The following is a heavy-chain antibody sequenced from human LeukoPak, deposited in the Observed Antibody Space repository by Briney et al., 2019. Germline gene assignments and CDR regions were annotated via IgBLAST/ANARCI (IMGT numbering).Heavy chain of an antibody. CDR3: AREKAPENNHYYGMDV. D-gene: IGHD1/OR15-1a*01. Sequence: SETLSLTCTISGGSISSGDYHWNWIRQPPGRGLEWIGYISYSGNTYYNPSLKSRVTISVDTSKSQISLKLSSVTAADTAVYYCAREKAPENNHYYGMDVWGQGTTVTVSS. V-gene: IGHV4-30-4*01. CDR2: ISYSGNT. J-gene: IGHJ6*02. CDR1: GGSISSGDYH.